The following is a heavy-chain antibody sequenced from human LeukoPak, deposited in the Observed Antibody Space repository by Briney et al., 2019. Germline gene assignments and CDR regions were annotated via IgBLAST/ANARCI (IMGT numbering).Heavy chain of an antibody. CDR2: IGGSGSRT. CDR1: GFTFSNYA. V-gene: IGHV3-23*01. Sequence: GGSLRLSCAASGFTFSNYAMSWVRQAPGKGLEWVSAIGGSGSRTYYADSVRGRFTISRDNSKNTLYLQMNCLRAEDTALYYCAKGKGLAVAGTAGFDYWGQGTLVTVSS. D-gene: IGHD6-19*01. J-gene: IGHJ4*02. CDR3: AKGKGLAVAGTAGFDY.